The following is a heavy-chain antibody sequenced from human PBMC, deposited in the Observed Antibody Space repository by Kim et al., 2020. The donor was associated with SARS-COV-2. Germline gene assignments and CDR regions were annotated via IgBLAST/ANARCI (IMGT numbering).Heavy chain of an antibody. CDR3: ARDHEAVADTWYYYGMDV. D-gene: IGHD6-19*01. V-gene: IGHV1-3*01. CDR1: GYTFTTYS. J-gene: IGHJ6*02. CDR2: INGGNGNT. Sequence: ASVKVSCKASGYTFTTYSIHWVRQAPGQRLEWMGWINGGNGNTKYSQNFHGRVTITRDTSASTAYMELSSLRSEDTAVYYCARDHEAVADTWYYYGMDVWGQGTTVTVSS.